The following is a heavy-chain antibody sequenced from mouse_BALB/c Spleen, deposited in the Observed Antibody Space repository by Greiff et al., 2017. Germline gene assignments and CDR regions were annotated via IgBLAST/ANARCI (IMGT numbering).Heavy chain of an antibody. J-gene: IGHJ3*01. CDR3: ASPYGNYGFAY. Sequence: EVQLVESGGGLVQPGGSLKLSCAASGFTFSSYGMSWVRQTPDKRLELVATINSNGGSTYYPDSVKGRFTISRDNAKNTLYLQMSSLKSEDTAMYYCASPYGNYGFAYWGQGTLVTVSA. CDR2: INSNGGST. CDR1: GFTFSSYG. D-gene: IGHD2-1*01. V-gene: IGHV5-6-3*01.